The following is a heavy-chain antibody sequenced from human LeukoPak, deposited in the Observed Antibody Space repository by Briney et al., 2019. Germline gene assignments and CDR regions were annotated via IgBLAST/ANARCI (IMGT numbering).Heavy chain of an antibody. D-gene: IGHD3-22*01. CDR1: GFTFSSYA. V-gene: IGHV3-30-3*01. J-gene: IGHJ3*02. CDR3: ARDGIYYYDSSGYYFPGAFDI. CDR2: ISYDGSNK. Sequence: PGGSLRLSCAASGFTFSSYAMHWVRQAPGKGLEWVAVISYDGSNKYYADSVKGRFTISRDNSKNTLYLQMNSLRAEDTAVYYCARDGIYYYDSSGYYFPGAFDIWGQGTMVTVSS.